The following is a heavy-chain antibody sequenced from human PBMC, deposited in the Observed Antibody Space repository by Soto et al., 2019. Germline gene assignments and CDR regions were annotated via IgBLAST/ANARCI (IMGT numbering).Heavy chain of an antibody. CDR2: INPNSGGT. J-gene: IGHJ6*02. D-gene: IGHD2-2*01. CDR3: ARSLGYCSSTSCRDYYYYYGMDV. V-gene: IGHV1-2*04. CDR1: GYTFTGYY. Sequence: GASVKVSCKASGYTFTGYYMHWVRQAPGQGLEWMGWINPNSGGTNYAQKFQGWVTMTRDTSISTAYMELSRLRSDDTAVYYCARSLGYCSSTSCRDYYYYYGMDVWGQGTTVTVSS.